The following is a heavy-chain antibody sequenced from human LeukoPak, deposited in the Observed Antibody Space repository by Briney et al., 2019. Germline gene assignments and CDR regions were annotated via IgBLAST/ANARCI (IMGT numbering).Heavy chain of an antibody. Sequence: ASVKVPCKASGYTFTSYYMHWVRPAPGQGLEWMGIINPSGGSTSYAQKFQGRVTMTRDTSTSTVYMELSSLRSEDTAVYYCARVSKPYGSGSYPAYYFDYWGQGTLVTISS. CDR3: ARVSKPYGSGSYPAYYFDY. CDR2: INPSGGST. CDR1: GYTFTSYY. D-gene: IGHD3-10*01. V-gene: IGHV1-46*01. J-gene: IGHJ4*02.